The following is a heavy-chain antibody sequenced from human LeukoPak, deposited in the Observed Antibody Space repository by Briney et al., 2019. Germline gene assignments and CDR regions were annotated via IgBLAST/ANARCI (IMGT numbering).Heavy chain of an antibody. D-gene: IGHD3-3*01. J-gene: IGHJ6*03. CDR3: ARGDDFSMDV. CDR2: ISSSGTIM. CDR1: GFSFSDYY. V-gene: IGHV3-11*01. Sequence: GGSLRLSCAASGFSFSDYYMKWIRQAPGKGLEWVSYISSSGTIMYYADSVKGRFIISRDNAKNSLYLQMNNLRAEDMAVYFCARGDDFSMDVWGKGTTVTVSS.